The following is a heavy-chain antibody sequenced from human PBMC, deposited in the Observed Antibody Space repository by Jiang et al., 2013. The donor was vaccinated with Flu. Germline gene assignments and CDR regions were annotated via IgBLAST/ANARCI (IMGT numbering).Heavy chain of an antibody. J-gene: IGHJ3*02. Sequence: WLARIDWDDDKYYSTSLKTRLTISKDTSKNQVVLTMTNMDPVDTATYYCARTMYYYDSSGHAFDIWGQGTMVTVSS. CDR3: ARTMYYYDSSGHAFDI. D-gene: IGHD3-22*01. CDR2: IDWDDDK. V-gene: IGHV2-70*11.